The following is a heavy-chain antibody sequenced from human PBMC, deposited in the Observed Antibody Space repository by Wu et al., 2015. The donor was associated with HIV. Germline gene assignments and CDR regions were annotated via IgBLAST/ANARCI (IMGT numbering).Heavy chain of an antibody. V-gene: IGHV1-2*02. Sequence: QVQLVQSGAEVKKPGASVKVSCKASGYIFSGHYMNWVRQAPGQGLEWMGWINPNSGGTNYAQKFQGRVTMTRDTSISTAYMELSRLRSDDTAVYYCARDFILGDGYYMDVWGKGTTVTVS. CDR1: GYIFSGHY. J-gene: IGHJ6*03. CDR3: ARDFILGDGYYMDV. CDR2: INPNSGGT. D-gene: IGHD3-16*01.